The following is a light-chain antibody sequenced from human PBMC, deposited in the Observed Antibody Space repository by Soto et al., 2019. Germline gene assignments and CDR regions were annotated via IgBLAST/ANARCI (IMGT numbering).Light chain of an antibody. Sequence: QSVLTQPPSVSAAPGQKVTISCSGSSSNIGNNYVSWYQQLPGTAPKLLIYDNNKRPSGIPDRFSGSKSGTSATLGITGLQTGDEADYYCGTWDSSLNVDVFGGGTKLTVL. J-gene: IGLJ3*02. V-gene: IGLV1-51*01. CDR3: GTWDSSLNVDV. CDR1: SSNIGNNY. CDR2: DNN.